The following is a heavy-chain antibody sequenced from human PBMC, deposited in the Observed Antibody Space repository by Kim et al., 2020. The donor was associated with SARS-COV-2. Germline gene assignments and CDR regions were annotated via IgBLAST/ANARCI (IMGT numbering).Heavy chain of an antibody. CDR1: GSYI. J-gene: IGHJ4*02. CDR2: MSFDGFSK. D-gene: IGHD2-15*01. Sequence: GGSLRLSCVTSGSYIIHWVRQAPGKGLEWVAAMSFDGFSKYFVDYVKGRCTISRDDSKNAVYLELNSLRDEDSAVYYCATEGGTSGRCGYFDSWGQGTLVTVSS. CDR3: ATEGGTSGRCGYFDS. V-gene: IGHV3-30-3*01.